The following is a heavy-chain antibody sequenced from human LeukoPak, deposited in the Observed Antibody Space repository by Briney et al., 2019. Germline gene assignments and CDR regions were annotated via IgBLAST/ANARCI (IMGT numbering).Heavy chain of an antibody. CDR2: INPNSGGT. D-gene: IGHD3-22*01. Sequence: ASVKVSCKASGYTFTGYYMHWVRQAPGQGLEWMGWINPNSGGTNYAQKFQGRVTMTRDTSISTAYMELSRLRSDDTAVYYCARAIPQYDSGGYEFDYWGQGTLVTVSS. CDR1: GYTFTGYY. V-gene: IGHV1-2*02. CDR3: ARAIPQYDSGGYEFDY. J-gene: IGHJ4*02.